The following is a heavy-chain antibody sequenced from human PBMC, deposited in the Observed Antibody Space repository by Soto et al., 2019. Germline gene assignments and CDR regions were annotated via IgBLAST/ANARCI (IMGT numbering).Heavy chain of an antibody. CDR2: IYYSGST. CDR1: GGSISSYY. J-gene: IGHJ6*03. CDR3: ERGRPYDYCTNGVCSGSNDYYYYMDV. V-gene: IGHV4-59*01. D-gene: IGHD2-8*01. Sequence: SETLSHSYTVSGGSISSYYWSWIRQPPGKGLEWIGYIYYSGSTNYNPSLKSRVTISVDTSKNQFSLKLSSVTAADTAVYYCERGRPYDYCTNGVCSGSNDYYYYMDVWGKGTTVTVSS.